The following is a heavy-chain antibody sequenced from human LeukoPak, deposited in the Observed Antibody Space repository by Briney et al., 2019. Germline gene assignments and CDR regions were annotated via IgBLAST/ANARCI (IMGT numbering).Heavy chain of an antibody. Sequence: SETLSLTCTVSGDSINGYYWSWIRQPPGKGLEWIGYIYYSGSPNYNPSLKSRVTISIDTSKNQFSLKLSSVTAADTAIYFCARDRGDTAMINWGQGTLVTVSS. CDR1: GDSINGYY. CDR2: IYYSGSP. D-gene: IGHD5-18*01. CDR3: ARDRGDTAMIN. V-gene: IGHV4-59*01. J-gene: IGHJ4*02.